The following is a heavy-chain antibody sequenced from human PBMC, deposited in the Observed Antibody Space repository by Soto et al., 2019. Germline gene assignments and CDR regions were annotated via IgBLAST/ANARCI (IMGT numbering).Heavy chain of an antibody. Sequence: ASVKVSCKASGGSFSTYGINWVRLAPGQGLEWMGGIIPKFGTTDYAQKFRGRVTITADESTNTAYMELNYLRSEDTAVYFCACARGGDRWRIPLSFDYWGQGTLVTVSS. CDR2: IIPKFGTT. J-gene: IGHJ4*02. CDR3: ACARGGDRWRIPLSFDY. CDR1: GGSFSTYG. D-gene: IGHD2-8*02. V-gene: IGHV1-69*13.